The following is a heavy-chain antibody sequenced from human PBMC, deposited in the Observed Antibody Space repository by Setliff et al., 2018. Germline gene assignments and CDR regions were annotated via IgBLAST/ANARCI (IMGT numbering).Heavy chain of an antibody. J-gene: IGHJ3*02. CDR3: AKGGFVGISHHRAFDI. CDR2: ISGSGGST. D-gene: IGHD2-21*01. Sequence: GGPLRLSCAASGFTFSNYAMSWVRQAPGKGLEWVSGISGSGGSTYYADSVKGRFTISRDNSKNTLYLQVNSLRAEDRAVYYCAKGGFVGISHHRAFDIWGRGTMVTVSS. CDR1: GFTFSNYA. V-gene: IGHV3-23*01.